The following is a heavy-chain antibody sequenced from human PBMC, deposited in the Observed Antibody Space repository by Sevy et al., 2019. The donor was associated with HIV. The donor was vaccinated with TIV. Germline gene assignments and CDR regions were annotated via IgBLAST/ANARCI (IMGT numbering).Heavy chain of an antibody. D-gene: IGHD2-21*02. V-gene: IGHV3-20*04. CDR2: INWNGVGT. J-gene: IGHJ4*02. CDR3: ARERSCGGDCYYVDY. CDR1: GLNFDDYG. Sequence: GGSLRLSCAASGLNFDDYGMSWVRQAPGKGLEWVSAINWNGVGTSYADSVKGRFTISSDNAKNSLYVQMNSLRAEDTALYYCARERSCGGDCYYVDYWGQGTLVTVSS.